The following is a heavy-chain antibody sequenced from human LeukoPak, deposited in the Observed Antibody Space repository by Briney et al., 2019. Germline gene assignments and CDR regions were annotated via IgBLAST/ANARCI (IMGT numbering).Heavy chain of an antibody. J-gene: IGHJ5*02. D-gene: IGHD1-20*01. CDR1: GGSFSSYF. CDR3: ARVLGIAVLAGATEYNYFDP. Sequence: SETLSLTCGVSGGSFSSYFWTWIRQSPAKGLEWIGEINASGDTDYNPSLKSCAKISIDTSRSQFSLTLSSVTAADTAMYYCARVLGIAVLAGATEYNYFDPWGQGTLVTVSS. CDR2: INASGDT. V-gene: IGHV4-34*01.